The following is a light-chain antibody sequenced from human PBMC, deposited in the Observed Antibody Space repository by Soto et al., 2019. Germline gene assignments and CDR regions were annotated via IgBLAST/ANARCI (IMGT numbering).Light chain of an antibody. Sequence: DIQMTQSPSSLSASVGDRITLTCRASQSITAYLNWFQHKPGKAPQLLIYAASSLQSGVPSRFSGSGSGTDFTLTISSLQPEDFATYSCQQTYRTPLTFGGGTKVEIK. CDR2: AAS. J-gene: IGKJ4*01. CDR1: QSITAY. V-gene: IGKV1-39*01. CDR3: QQTYRTPLT.